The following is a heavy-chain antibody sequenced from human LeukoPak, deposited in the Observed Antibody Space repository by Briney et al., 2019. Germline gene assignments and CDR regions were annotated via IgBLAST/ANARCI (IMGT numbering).Heavy chain of an antibody. D-gene: IGHD2-15*01. Sequence: PSETLSLTCAVSGGSISNNSWWSWVRQPPGKGLEWIGSIYHSGSTYYNPSLKSRVTISVDTSKNQFSLKLSSVTAADTAVYYCARFNCVGRCYADYYYYYMDVWGKGTTVTVSS. CDR1: GGSISNNSW. CDR3: ARFNCVGRCYADYYYYYMDV. V-gene: IGHV4-4*02. J-gene: IGHJ6*03. CDR2: IYHSGST.